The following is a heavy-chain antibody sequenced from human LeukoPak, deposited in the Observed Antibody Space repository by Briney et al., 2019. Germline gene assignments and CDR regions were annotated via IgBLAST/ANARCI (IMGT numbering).Heavy chain of an antibody. CDR2: IYHSGST. J-gene: IGHJ6*02. CDR1: GGSISSGGYS. D-gene: IGHD6-19*01. CDR3: ARGPIAVNYYYYYGMDV. Sequence: PSETLSLTCAVSGGSISSGGYSWSWIRQPPGKGLEWIGYIYHSGSTCYNPSLKSRVTISVDRSKNQFSLKLSSVTAADTAVYYCARGPIAVNYYYYYGMDVWGQGTTVTVSS. V-gene: IGHV4-30-2*01.